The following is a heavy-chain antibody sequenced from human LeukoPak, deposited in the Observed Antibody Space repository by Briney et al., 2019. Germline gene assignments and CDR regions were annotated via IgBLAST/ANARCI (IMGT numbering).Heavy chain of an antibody. V-gene: IGHV3-23*01. CDR3: AKDSGFTLRYGGMFDS. J-gene: IGHJ4*02. CDR1: GFTFSNYA. CDR2: ISGTDGSK. Sequence: GGSLRLSCAASGFTFSNYAMNWVRQVLGKGLEWVSGISGTDGSKYDAESVRGRFTVSRDDSKNTLYLQVAGLRPEDTAMYYCAKDSGFTLRYGGMFDSWGQGNLVSVSS. D-gene: IGHD3-9*01.